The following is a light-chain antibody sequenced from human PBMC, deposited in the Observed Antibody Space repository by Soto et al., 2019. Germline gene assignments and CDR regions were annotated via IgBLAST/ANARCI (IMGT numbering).Light chain of an antibody. V-gene: IGKV1-9*01. CDR1: QGIDTS. J-gene: IGKJ5*01. CDR3: QQLHGYPIT. Sequence: DIQMTQSPSSLSASVGDRVTITCLASQGIDTSLAWYQQKPGKAPKLLIYAASNFQSGVPSRFSGSGSGTHFTLTISSLQPEDFATYYCQQLHGYPITFGQGTRLEIK. CDR2: AAS.